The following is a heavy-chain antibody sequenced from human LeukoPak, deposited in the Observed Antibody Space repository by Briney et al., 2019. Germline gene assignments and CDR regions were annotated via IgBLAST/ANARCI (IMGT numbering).Heavy chain of an antibody. CDR1: GYTFIGYY. CDR2: INPISGGT. D-gene: IGHD2-2*01. Sequence: GAPVKVSCRAFGYTFIGYYMPWVRQAPGQGLEWVGRINPISGGTNYAQPFQGRVTMHRGTSISTASMELTRLRSDAPAGYCFARAVWSSSSGLSAFDSWGQATMVSDSS. CDR3: ARAVWSSSSGLSAFDS. V-gene: IGHV1-2*06. J-gene: IGHJ3*02.